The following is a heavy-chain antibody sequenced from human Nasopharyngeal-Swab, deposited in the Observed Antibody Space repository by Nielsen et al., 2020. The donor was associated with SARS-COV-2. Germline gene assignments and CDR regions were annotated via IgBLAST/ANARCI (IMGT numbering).Heavy chain of an antibody. Sequence: KVSCKASGYSFTSYWIVWLRQLPGKGPESMGIIYPGDSDTRYSPTFQGQVTISADKSISTAYLQWRSLTASDSAMYFGARDSEYSSSLGYWGQGTLVTVSS. D-gene: IGHD6-13*01. CDR1: GYSFTSYW. CDR3: ARDSEYSSSLGY. CDR2: IYPGDSDT. J-gene: IGHJ4*02. V-gene: IGHV5-51*01.